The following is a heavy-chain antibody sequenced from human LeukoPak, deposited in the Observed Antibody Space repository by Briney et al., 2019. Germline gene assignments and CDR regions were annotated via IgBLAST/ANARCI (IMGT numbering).Heavy chain of an antibody. CDR2: IKQDGSEK. V-gene: IGHV3-7*05. J-gene: IGHJ4*02. Sequence: GGSLRLSCAASGFTFSDSWMTWVRQAPGKGLEWVAIIKQDGSEKYYVDSVKGRFTISRDNAKNSLYLQMNSLRAEDTAVYYCAKASYSPTTPFDYWGQGTLVTVSS. CDR3: AKASYSPTTPFDY. CDR1: GFTFSDSW. D-gene: IGHD1-1*01.